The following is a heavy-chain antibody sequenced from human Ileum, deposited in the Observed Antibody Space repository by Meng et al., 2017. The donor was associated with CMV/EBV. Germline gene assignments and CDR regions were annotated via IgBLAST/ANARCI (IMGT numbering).Heavy chain of an antibody. D-gene: IGHD1-26*01. J-gene: IGHJ4*02. CDR2: IYYSGNT. Sequence: SETLSLTCAVYGGSFSGYYWSWIRQPPGKGLEWIGTIYYSGNTYFNPSLKSRVTISVDTSKNQFSLRLSSVTAADTAVYYCARRHSETYAFWGQGTLVIVSS. CDR3: ARRHSETYAF. CDR1: GGSFSGYY. V-gene: IGHV4-34*01.